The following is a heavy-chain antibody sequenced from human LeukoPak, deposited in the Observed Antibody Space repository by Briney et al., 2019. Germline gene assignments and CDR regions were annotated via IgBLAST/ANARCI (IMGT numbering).Heavy chain of an antibody. J-gene: IGHJ4*02. CDR1: VGSISSSSHY. Sequence: SETLSLTCTVSVGSISSSSHYWGWIRQPPGKGLEWIGSICYSGRTYYNPSLKSRVTISEDTSKNQFSLKLSSVTAADTAVYYCARRSMVRGVIITLDYWGQGTLVTVSS. CDR2: ICYSGRT. CDR3: ARRSMVRGVIITLDY. D-gene: IGHD3-10*01. V-gene: IGHV4-39*07.